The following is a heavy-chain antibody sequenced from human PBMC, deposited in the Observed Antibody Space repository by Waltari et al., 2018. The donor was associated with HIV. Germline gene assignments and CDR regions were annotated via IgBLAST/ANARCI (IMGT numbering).Heavy chain of an antibody. V-gene: IGHV4-38-2*02. Sequence: QVQVQESGPGLVQPSETLSLTCTVSGDSISSAFYWGWNRQPPGKGLEWIGSIYHTGNTYYNPSLKSRVTISVDTSKNQFFLRLFSVTAADTAMYYCARSITMIEGVPNWFDPWGQGTLVTVSS. CDR3: ARSITMIEGVPNWFDP. D-gene: IGHD3-22*01. CDR2: IYHTGNT. J-gene: IGHJ5*02. CDR1: GDSISSAFY.